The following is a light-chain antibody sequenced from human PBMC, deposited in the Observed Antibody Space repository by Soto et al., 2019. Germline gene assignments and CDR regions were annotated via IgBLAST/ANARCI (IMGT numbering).Light chain of an antibody. CDR1: NIGSKS. V-gene: IGLV3-21*04. J-gene: IGLJ2*01. Sequence: SYELTQPPSVSVAPGKTARITCGGNNIGSKSVHWYQQKPGQAPVLVICYDSDRPPGIPERFSGSNSGNAATLTISRVEAGDEADYYCQVWDSSSDHVLFGGGTKLTV. CDR3: QVWDSSSDHVL. CDR2: YDS.